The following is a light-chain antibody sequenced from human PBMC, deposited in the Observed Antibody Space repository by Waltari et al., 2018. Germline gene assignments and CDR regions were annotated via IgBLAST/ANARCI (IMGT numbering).Light chain of an antibody. V-gene: IGKV3-20*01. Sequence: EIVLTQSPDTLSLSPGERATLSCRASQTVSTTYLAWYQQKPGQAPTLLIYGASSRATGIPDRFSGSGSGTDFSLTISSLEPEDFAVYYCQQYDISPLTFGGGTKVEIK. CDR1: QTVSTTY. J-gene: IGKJ4*01. CDR2: GAS. CDR3: QQYDISPLT.